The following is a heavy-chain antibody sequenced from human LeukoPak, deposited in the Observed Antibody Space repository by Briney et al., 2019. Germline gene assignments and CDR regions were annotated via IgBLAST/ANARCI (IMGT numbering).Heavy chain of an antibody. Sequence: GASVKVSCKASGYTFTSYAIHWVRQAPGQSLEWMGWIIAGNGNTKYSQRFQGRVTITRDTSASTAYMELSSLRSEDTAVYYCARVQMDNYYDSSGYYFYYYYGMDVWGQGTTVTVSS. CDR3: ARVQMDNYYDSSGYYFYYYYGMDV. V-gene: IGHV1-3*01. J-gene: IGHJ6*02. CDR2: IIAGNGNT. D-gene: IGHD3-22*01. CDR1: GYTFTSYA.